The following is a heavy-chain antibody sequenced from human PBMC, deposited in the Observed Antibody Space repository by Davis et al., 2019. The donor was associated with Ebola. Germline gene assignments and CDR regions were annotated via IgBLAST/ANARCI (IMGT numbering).Heavy chain of an antibody. D-gene: IGHD3-10*01. CDR1: GYTFTGYY. J-gene: IGHJ5*02. V-gene: IGHV1-2*02. Sequence: ASVKVSCKASGYTFTGYYMHWVRQAPGQGLEWMGWINPNSGGTNYAQKFQGRVTMTRDTSISTAYMELSRLRSDDTAVYYCARLRGKALRWFDPWGQGTLVTVSS. CDR3: ARLRGKALRWFDP. CDR2: INPNSGGT.